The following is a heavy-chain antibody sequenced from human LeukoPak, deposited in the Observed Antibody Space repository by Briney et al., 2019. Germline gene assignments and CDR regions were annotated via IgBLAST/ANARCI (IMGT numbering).Heavy chain of an antibody. V-gene: IGHV6-1*01. D-gene: IGHD1-7*01. CDR1: GDSVSSNSAA. Sequence: SQTLSLTCAISGDSVSSNSAAWDWIRQSPSRGLEWLGRTYYRSKWYNDYAVSVKSRITINPDTSKNQFSLQLNSVTPEDTAVYYCAREALIKYNWNYPVTGWGQGTLVTVSS. J-gene: IGHJ4*02. CDR3: AREALIKYNWNYPVTG. CDR2: TYYRSKWYN.